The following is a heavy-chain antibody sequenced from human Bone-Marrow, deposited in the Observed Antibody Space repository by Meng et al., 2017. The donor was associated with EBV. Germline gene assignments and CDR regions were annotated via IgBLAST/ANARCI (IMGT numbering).Heavy chain of an antibody. J-gene: IGHJ4*02. D-gene: IGHD3-22*01. CDR3: VRSHFYDTTGLD. CDR2: IWYDATNT. Sequence: LTQSGPGLWKPVEPPSLPCTVSGGSIVSSSYYWDWVRQAPGRGLEWVAVIWYDATNTYYADSVKGRFTISRDNSNNTLFLQMNTLRAEDTAVYYCVRSHFYDTTGLDWGQGTLVTVSS. V-gene: IGHV3-33*08. CDR1: GGSIVSSSYY.